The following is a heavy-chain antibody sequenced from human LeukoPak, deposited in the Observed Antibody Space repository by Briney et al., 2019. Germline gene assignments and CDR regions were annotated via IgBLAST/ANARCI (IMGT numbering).Heavy chain of an antibody. Sequence: GGSPTLSCAASGFTFSSYWMSWFRQAPAKELEWVANIKQDGSEKYYVDSVKGRFTISRDNAKNSLYLQMNSLRAEDTAVYYCARDRYSSSPNWFDPWGQGTLVTVSS. J-gene: IGHJ5*02. CDR2: IKQDGSEK. D-gene: IGHD6-13*01. CDR1: GFTFSSYW. CDR3: ARDRYSSSPNWFDP. V-gene: IGHV3-7*05.